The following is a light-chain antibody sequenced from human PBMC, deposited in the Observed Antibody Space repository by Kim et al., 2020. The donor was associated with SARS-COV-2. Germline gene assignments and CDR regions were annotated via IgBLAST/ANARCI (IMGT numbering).Light chain of an antibody. V-gene: IGKV3-15*01. J-gene: IGKJ2*01. CDR2: GVS. CDR3: QQYSDWPPYT. CDR1: QSVSSR. Sequence: VSPGETAPLSCRASQSVSSRLAWYQQKPGQAPRLLIYGVSTRATGIPARFTGTGSGTQFTLIISSLQSEDLAVYYCQQYSDWPPYTFGQGTKLEI.